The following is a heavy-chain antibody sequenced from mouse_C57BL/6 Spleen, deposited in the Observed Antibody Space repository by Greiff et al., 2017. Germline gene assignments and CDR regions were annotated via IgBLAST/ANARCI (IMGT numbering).Heavy chain of an antibody. CDR1: GFSLTSYG. V-gene: IGHV2-5*01. CDR3: AKNDGYDPFYAMDY. J-gene: IGHJ4*01. Sequence: QVHVKQSGPGLVQPSQSLSITCPVSGFSLTSYGVHWVRQSPGKGLEWLGVIWRGGSTDYNAAFMSRLSITKDNSKSQVFFKMNSLQADDTAIYYCAKNDGYDPFYAMDYWGQGTSVTVSS. D-gene: IGHD2-2*01. CDR2: IWRGGST.